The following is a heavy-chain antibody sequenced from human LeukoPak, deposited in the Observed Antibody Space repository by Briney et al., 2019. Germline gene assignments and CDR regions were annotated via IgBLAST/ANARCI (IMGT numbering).Heavy chain of an antibody. J-gene: IGHJ4*02. Sequence: ASVKVSCKASGGTFSSYTISWVRQAPGQGLEWMGRINPNSGGTNYAQKFQGRVTMTRDTSISTAYMELSSLRSEDTAVYYCAREFYFWSGYATYYFDYWGQGTLVTVSS. CDR2: INPNSGGT. D-gene: IGHD3-3*01. CDR3: AREFYFWSGYATYYFDY. CDR1: GGTFSSYT. V-gene: IGHV1-2*06.